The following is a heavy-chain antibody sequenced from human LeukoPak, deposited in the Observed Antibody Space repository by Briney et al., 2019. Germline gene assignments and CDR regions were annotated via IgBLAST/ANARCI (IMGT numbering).Heavy chain of an antibody. J-gene: IGHJ4*02. V-gene: IGHV3-30-3*01. Sequence: PGGSLRLSRAASGFTFSSYAMHWVRQAPGTGLEWVAVISYDGSNKYYADSVKGRFTISRDNSKNTLYLQMNSLRAEDTAVYYCARDRSLARTVTILDYWGQGTLVTVSS. CDR2: ISYDGSNK. CDR1: GFTFSSYA. CDR3: ARDRSLARTVTILDY. D-gene: IGHD4-17*01.